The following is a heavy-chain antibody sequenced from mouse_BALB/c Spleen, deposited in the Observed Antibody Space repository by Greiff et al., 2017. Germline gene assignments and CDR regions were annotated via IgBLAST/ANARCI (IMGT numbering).Heavy chain of an antibody. CDR2: IRLKSNNYAT. CDR1: GFTFSNYW. D-gene: IGHD1-2*01. J-gene: IGHJ2*01. V-gene: IGHV6-6*02. CDR3: TRRDYGYRYYFDY. Sequence: EVKVVESGGGLVQPGGSMKLSCVASGFTFSNYWMNWVRQSPEKGLEWVAEIRLKSNNYATHYAESVKGRFTISRDDSKSSVYLQMNNLRAEDTGIYYCTRRDYGYRYYFDYWGQGTTLTVSS.